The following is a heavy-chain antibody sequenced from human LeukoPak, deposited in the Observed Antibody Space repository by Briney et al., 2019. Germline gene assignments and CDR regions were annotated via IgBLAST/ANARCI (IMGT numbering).Heavy chain of an antibody. V-gene: IGHV3-9*01. J-gene: IGHJ4*02. Sequence: GGSLRLSCAASGFTFDDYAMHWVRQAPGKGLEWVSGIGWSSGRIGYADSVKGRFTISRDNAKNSLYLQMNSLRAEDTALYYCIKDMSPGGHDNWGQGTLVTVFS. D-gene: IGHD1-26*01. CDR1: GFTFDDYA. CDR2: IGWSSGRI. CDR3: IKDMSPGGHDN.